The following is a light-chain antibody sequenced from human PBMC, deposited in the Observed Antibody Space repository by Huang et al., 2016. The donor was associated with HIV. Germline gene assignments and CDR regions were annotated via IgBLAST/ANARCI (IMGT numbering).Light chain of an antibody. CDR3: QQYYSTPYT. CDR2: WAS. CDR1: QSVLYSSINKNY. Sequence: DIVMAQSPDSLAVSLGERATINCKSSQSVLYSSINKNYLAWYQQKPGQPPKLLIYWASTRESGVPCRFSGSGSGTDFTLTISSLQAEDVAVYYCQQYYSTPYTFGQGTKLEIK. V-gene: IGKV4-1*01. J-gene: IGKJ2*01.